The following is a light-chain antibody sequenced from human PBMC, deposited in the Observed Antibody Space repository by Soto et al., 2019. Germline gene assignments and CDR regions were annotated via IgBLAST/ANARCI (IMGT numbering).Light chain of an antibody. CDR3: QQYNSYRA. J-gene: IGKJ1*01. V-gene: IGKV1-5*03. CDR2: KAS. CDR1: QSIDTW. Sequence: DIQMTQSPSTLSAFVGDRVTITCRTSQSIDTWLAWHQQKPGKAPKLLIYKASSLVIGVPSRFSGSGSGTEFTLTISSLQPDDAATYYCQQYNSYRAFGQGTKGDIK.